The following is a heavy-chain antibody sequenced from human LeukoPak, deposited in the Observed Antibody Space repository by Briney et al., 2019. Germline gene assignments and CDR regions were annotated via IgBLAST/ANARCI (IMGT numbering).Heavy chain of an antibody. CDR3: ARVYYDSSGYYYFDY. CDR1: GFTFSSSAM. J-gene: IGHJ4*02. D-gene: IGHD3-22*01. Sequence: GSLRLSCAASGFTFSSSAMAWIRQPPGKGLEWIGSIYYSGSTYYNPSLKSRVTISVDTSKNQFSLKLSSVTAADTAVYYCARVYYDSSGYYYFDYWGQGTLVTVSS. CDR2: IYYSGST. V-gene: IGHV4-39*07.